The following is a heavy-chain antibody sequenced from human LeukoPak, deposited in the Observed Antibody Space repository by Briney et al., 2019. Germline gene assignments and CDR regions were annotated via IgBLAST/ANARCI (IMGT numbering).Heavy chain of an antibody. Sequence: SETLSLTCSVSGGSINSHSYSWGWIRQPPGKGLEWIGRVYYDGTSYSKPSLKSRAAVFVDTSRDQFSLDLSFVTAADTALYYCVRHISTNTGYFDSCGQGTLVSVSS. D-gene: IGHD5-24*01. J-gene: IGHJ4*02. V-gene: IGHV4-39*01. CDR3: VRHISTNTGYFDS. CDR1: GGSINSHSYS. CDR2: VYYDGTS.